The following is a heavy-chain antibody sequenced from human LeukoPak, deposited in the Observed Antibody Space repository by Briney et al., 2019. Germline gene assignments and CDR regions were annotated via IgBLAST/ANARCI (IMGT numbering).Heavy chain of an antibody. J-gene: IGHJ5*02. Sequence: ASVKVCCKASGYTFTGYYMHWVRQAPGQGLEWMGWINPNSGGTNYAQKFQGRVTMTRDTSISTAYMELSRLRSDDTAVYYCAREAVAELGFDPWGQGTLVTVSS. CDR3: AREAVAELGFDP. CDR1: GYTFTGYY. CDR2: INPNSGGT. V-gene: IGHV1-2*02. D-gene: IGHD6-19*01.